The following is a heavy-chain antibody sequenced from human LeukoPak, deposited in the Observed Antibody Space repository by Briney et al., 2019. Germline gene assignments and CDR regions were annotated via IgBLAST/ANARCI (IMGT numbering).Heavy chain of an antibody. V-gene: IGHV1-46*01. J-gene: IGHJ5*02. CDR1: GYTFTSYY. CDR3: ARVARYFDWFNNWFDP. CDR2: INPSGGST. D-gene: IGHD3-9*01. Sequence: GASVKVSCKASGYTFTSYYMHWVRQAPGQGLEWMGIINPSGGSTSYAQKFQGRVTMTRDTSTSTVYMELSSLRSEDTAVYYCARVARYFDWFNNWFDPWGQGTLVTVSS.